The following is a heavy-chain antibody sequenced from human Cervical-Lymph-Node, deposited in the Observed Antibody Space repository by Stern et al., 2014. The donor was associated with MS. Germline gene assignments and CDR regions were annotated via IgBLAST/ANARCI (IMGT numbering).Heavy chain of an antibody. CDR2: IYYSGRP. Sequence: QLQLQESGPGLVKPSQTLSLTCTVSGGSISSVGYYWSWIRQRPGKGLEWIGYIYYSGRPYYSPSLKSRLTMSMDTSTNQFSLKLNSLTAADTAVYYCASSYSTPILYAMDVWGQGSTVTVSS. J-gene: IGHJ6*02. V-gene: IGHV4-31*03. CDR1: GGSISSVGYY. CDR3: ASSYSTPILYAMDV. D-gene: IGHD3-10*01.